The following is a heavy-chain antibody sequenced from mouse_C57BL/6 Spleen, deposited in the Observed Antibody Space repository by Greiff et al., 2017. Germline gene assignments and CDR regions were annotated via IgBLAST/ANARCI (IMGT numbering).Heavy chain of an antibody. J-gene: IGHJ3*01. CDR3: TVYYGSSYGWFAY. Sequence: EVQVVESGGGLVQPGGSMKLSCAASGFTFSDAWMDWVRQSPEKGLEWVAEIRNKANNHATYYAESVKGRFTISRDDSKSSVYLQMNSLRAEDTGIYYCTVYYGSSYGWFAYWGQGTLVTVSA. V-gene: IGHV6-6*01. CDR2: IRNKANNHAT. D-gene: IGHD1-1*01. CDR1: GFTFSDAW.